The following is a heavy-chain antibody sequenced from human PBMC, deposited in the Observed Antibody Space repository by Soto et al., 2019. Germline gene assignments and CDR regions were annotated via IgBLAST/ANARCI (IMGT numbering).Heavy chain of an antibody. Sequence: PGGSLRLSCAASGFTVSSNYMSWVRQAPGKGLEWVSVIYSGGSTYYADSVKGRFTISRDNSKNTLYLQMNSLRAEDTAVYYCARTFYGDYGNAFDIWGQGTMVTVSS. CDR3: ARTFYGDYGNAFDI. CDR2: IYSGGST. CDR1: GFTVSSNY. D-gene: IGHD4-17*01. J-gene: IGHJ3*02. V-gene: IGHV3-66*01.